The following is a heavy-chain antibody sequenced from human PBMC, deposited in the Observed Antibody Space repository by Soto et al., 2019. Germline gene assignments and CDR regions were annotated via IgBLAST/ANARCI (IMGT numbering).Heavy chain of an antibody. Sequence: SVKVSCKASGGTFSSYAISWVRQAPGQGLEWMGGIIPIFGTANYAQKFQGRVTITADESTSTAYMELSSLRSEDTAVYYCARSRAAAAPEWLEPWGQGPLLTVYS. J-gene: IGHJ5*02. V-gene: IGHV1-69*01. CDR3: ARSRAAAAPEWLEP. CDR2: IIPIFGTA. D-gene: IGHD6-13*01. CDR1: GGTFSSYA.